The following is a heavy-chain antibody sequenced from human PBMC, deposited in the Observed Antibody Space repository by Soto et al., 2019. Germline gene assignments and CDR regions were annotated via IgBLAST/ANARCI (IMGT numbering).Heavy chain of an antibody. CDR2: ISSNSAYI. V-gene: IGHV3-21*01. D-gene: IGHD6-13*01. Sequence: SLRLSCAASGFTFRSFTMSWVRQAPGKGLEWVSTISSNSAYIYYTDALRGRFTISRDNAKNSLHLQMNSLRAEDTAVYYCTRDASRDSSARGWFDPWGPGTLVTVS. J-gene: IGHJ5*02. CDR3: TRDASRDSSARGWFDP. CDR1: GFTFRSFT.